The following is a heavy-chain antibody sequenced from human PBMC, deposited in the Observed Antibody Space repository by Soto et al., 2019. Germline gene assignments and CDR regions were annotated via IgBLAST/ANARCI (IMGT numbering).Heavy chain of an antibody. CDR3: ARVAQAPDSSGHFEY. D-gene: IGHD6-19*01. J-gene: IGHJ4*02. CDR1: CYTFTSCG. V-gene: IGHV1-46*03. Sequence: ASVKVCCKASCYTFTSCGISLLRHYNGQWLEWMGIINPSGGSTSYAQKFQGRVTMTRDTSTSTVYMELSSLRSEDTAVYYCARVAQAPDSSGHFEYWGQGTLVTVSS. CDR2: INPSGGST.